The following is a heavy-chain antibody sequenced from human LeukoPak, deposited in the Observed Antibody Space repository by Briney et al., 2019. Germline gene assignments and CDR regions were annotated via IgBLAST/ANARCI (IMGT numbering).Heavy chain of an antibody. J-gene: IGHJ6*02. Sequence: GGSLRLSCAASGFTFSSYAMHWVRQAPGKGLEWVAVISYDGSNKYYADSVKGRFTISRDNSKNTLYLQMNSLRAEDTAVYYCARDGVLDCSSTSCYVGDYYYGMDVWGQGTTVTVSS. CDR3: ARDGVLDCSSTSCYVGDYYYGMDV. D-gene: IGHD2-2*01. V-gene: IGHV3-30*04. CDR2: ISYDGSNK. CDR1: GFTFSSYA.